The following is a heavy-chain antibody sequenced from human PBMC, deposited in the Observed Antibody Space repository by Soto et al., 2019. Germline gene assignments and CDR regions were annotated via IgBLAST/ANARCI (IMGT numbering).Heavy chain of an antibody. V-gene: IGHV4-31*03. CDR3: ARGGPRYDFDY. Sequence: QVQLQESGPGLMKPSQTLSLTCSVSIGSISTGGYYWSWIRQHPGKGLEWIGYIYYSGSTYYNPYLKRRITISLDTSKSQFSLRLTSMTAADTAVYYCARGGPRYDFDYWGQGSLVTVSS. J-gene: IGHJ4*02. CDR1: IGSISTGGYY. D-gene: IGHD1-1*01. CDR2: IYYSGST.